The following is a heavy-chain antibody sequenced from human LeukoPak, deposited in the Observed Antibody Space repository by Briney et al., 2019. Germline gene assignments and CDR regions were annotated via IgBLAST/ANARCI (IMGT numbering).Heavy chain of an antibody. Sequence: PGGSLRLSCVASGFTFSSCAMSWVRQAPGKGLEWASAIDVGGGNTYYADSVKGRFTFSRDNFKNTLHLQMNSLRAEDTAVYYCAKADTGGNYFDHWGQGTLVAVSS. CDR2: IDVGGGNT. CDR1: GFTFSSCA. V-gene: IGHV3-23*01. D-gene: IGHD1-26*01. J-gene: IGHJ4*02. CDR3: AKADTGGNYFDH.